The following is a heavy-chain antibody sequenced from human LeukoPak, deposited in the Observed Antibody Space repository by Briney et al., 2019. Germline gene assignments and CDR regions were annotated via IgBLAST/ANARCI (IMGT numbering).Heavy chain of an antibody. D-gene: IGHD2-2*01. J-gene: IGHJ4*02. CDR1: GYTFTSYY. CDR3: AREGDIVVVPAAITLSY. V-gene: IGHV1-46*01. Sequence: ASVKVSCKASGYTFTSYYMHWVRQAPGKGLEWMGIINPSGGSTSYAQKFQGRVTMTRDTSTSTVYMELSSLRSEDTAVYYCAREGDIVVVPAAITLSYWGQGTLVTVSS. CDR2: INPSGGST.